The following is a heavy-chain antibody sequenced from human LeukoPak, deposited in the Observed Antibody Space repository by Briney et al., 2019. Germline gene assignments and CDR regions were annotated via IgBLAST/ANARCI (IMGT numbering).Heavy chain of an antibody. CDR2: IYYSGST. V-gene: IGHV4-39*01. CDR1: GGSVSSSIYY. CDR3: ASRNDILTGYVFDF. Sequence: SETLSLTCTVSGGSVSSSIYYWGWIRQPPGKGLEWIGSIYYSGSTSYNPSLKSRVTMSVDTSKNQFSLKLTSVTAADTAVYYCASRNDILTGYVFDFWGQGTLVTVSS. D-gene: IGHD3-9*01. J-gene: IGHJ4*02.